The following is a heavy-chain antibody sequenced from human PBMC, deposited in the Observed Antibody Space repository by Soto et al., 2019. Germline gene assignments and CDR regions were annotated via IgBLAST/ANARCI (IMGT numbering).Heavy chain of an antibody. V-gene: IGHV1-69*13. CDR3: AREQQLVRGSFDY. Sequence: ASVKVSCKASGGTFSSYAISWVRQAPGQGLEWMGGIIPIFGTANYAQKFQGGVAITADESTSTAYMELSSLRSEDTAVYYCAREQQLVRGSFDYWGQGTLVTVSS. J-gene: IGHJ4*02. CDR1: GGTFSSYA. D-gene: IGHD6-13*01. CDR2: IIPIFGTA.